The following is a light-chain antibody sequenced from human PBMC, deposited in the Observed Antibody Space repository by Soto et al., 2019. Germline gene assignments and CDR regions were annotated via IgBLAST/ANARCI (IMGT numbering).Light chain of an antibody. V-gene: IGKV1-39*01. J-gene: IGKJ1*01. Sequence: DIQMTQSPSSLSASIGDRVTITCRASQTISRYLNWYQQKPGRAPNLLSYAASSLHSGVPSRFSVSGSGTDFNLTITTLQPEDFATYYCQQSFSIPWTFGQGTKVDIK. CDR1: QTISRY. CDR2: AAS. CDR3: QQSFSIPWT.